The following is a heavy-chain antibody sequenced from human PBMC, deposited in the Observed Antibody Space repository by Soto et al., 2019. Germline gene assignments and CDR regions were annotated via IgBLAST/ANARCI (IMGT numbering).Heavy chain of an antibody. CDR1: GFTFSDHY. Sequence: GGSLRLSCAASGFTFSDHYMDWVRQAPGKGLEWVGRIRKKVNSYTTEYAASVKSRFTISRDDSKNSMYLQMNSLKTEDTAVYYCVRVTVEFYFDCWGQGTLVTVSS. D-gene: IGHD4-17*01. J-gene: IGHJ4*02. CDR2: IRKKVNSYTT. CDR3: VRVTVEFYFDC. V-gene: IGHV3-72*01.